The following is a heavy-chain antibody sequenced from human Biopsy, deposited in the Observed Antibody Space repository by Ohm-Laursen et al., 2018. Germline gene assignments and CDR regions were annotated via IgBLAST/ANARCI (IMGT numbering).Heavy chain of an antibody. V-gene: IGHV4-59*01. J-gene: IGHJ2*01. CDR3: ARDRGYYSDRTVPGYFDL. Sequence: PSDTLSLTCTVSGDSISSYYWSWIRQPPGKGLEWIGYVYYTGGTDYNPSLQSRVTISVDTSKNHFSLRLRSVTPADTAIYYCARDRGYYSDRTVPGYFDLWGRGTLVTVSS. CDR1: GDSISSYY. CDR2: VYYTGGT. D-gene: IGHD3-22*01.